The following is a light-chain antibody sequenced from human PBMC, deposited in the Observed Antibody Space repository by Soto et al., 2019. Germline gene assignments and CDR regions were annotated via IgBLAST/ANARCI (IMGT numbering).Light chain of an antibody. J-gene: IGKJ1*01. CDR3: IQHNSYPPT. V-gene: IGKV1-39*01. CDR2: VAS. CDR1: QNIINY. Sequence: DIQMTQSPSSLSASVGDRVTITCRASQNIINYLNWYQQKPGKAPQLLIYVASSLQSGVPSRFSGSGSGTDFTLTISSLQPEDFATYYCIQHNSYPPTVGQGTKVDIK.